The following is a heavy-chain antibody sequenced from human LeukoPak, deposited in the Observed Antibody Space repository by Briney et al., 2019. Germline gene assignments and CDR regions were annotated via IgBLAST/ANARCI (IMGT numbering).Heavy chain of an antibody. CDR1: GFAFSSYW. J-gene: IGHJ4*02. D-gene: IGHD4-11*01. CDR3: ANQAYSQFDY. V-gene: IGHV3-7*01. CDR2: ISPDGSGK. Sequence: GGSLRLSCVASGFAFSSYWMSWVRQAPGRGQELVANISPDGSGKYCVDSVKGRFAISRDNAKRSLYLQMNSLRAEDTAVYYCANQAYSQFDYWGQGTLVTVSS.